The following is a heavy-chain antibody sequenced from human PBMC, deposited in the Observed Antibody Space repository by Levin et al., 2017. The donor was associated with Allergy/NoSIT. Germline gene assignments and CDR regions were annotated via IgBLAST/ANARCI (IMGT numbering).Heavy chain of an antibody. CDR3: SRAMKKGHESTYGMDV. Sequence: GESLKISCEASGFNFSLYSMNWVRQAPGRGLEWVSYISSTIVTVYYAESVRGRFTISRDNGKNSLYLEMHSLRDEDTAVYYCSRAMKKGHESTYGMDVWGQGTSVIVSS. V-gene: IGHV3-48*02. CDR2: ISSTIVTV. J-gene: IGHJ6*02. CDR1: GFNFSLYS.